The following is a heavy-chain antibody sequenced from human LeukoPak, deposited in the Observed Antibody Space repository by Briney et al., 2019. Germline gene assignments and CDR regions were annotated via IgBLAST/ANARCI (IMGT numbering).Heavy chain of an antibody. D-gene: IGHD6-13*01. V-gene: IGHV4-31*03. J-gene: IGHJ4*02. CDR3: ALARGRSGWYSGHFQNEIFSDY. CDR1: GGSISSGGYY. Sequence: SETLSLTCTVSGGSISSGGYYWSWIRQHPGKGLEWIGYIYYSGSTYYNPSLKSRVTISVDTSKNQFSLKLSSVTAADTAVYYCALARGRSGWYSGHFQNEIFSDYWGQGTLVAVSS. CDR2: IYYSGST.